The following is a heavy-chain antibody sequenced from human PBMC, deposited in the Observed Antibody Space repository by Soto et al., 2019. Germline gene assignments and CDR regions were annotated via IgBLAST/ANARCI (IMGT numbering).Heavy chain of an antibody. V-gene: IGHV4-4*02. J-gene: IGHJ4*02. CDR3: AMVGPTATGAIDY. D-gene: IGHD1-26*01. CDR2: RHHKGWT. CDR1: GDSITSDSW. Sequence: QVQLQESGPGLVKPSGTLFLTCGVSGDSITSDSWWTWVRQSPGKGLEWIVERHHKGWTNYNLSLASRVTISIDTSKNEFSLSLTSVTAADTAVFYCAMVGPTATGAIDYWGRGTLVTVSS.